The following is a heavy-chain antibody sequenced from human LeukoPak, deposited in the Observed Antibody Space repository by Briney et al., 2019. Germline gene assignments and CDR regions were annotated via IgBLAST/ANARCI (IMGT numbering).Heavy chain of an antibody. V-gene: IGHV4-59*02. CDR3: AGGDGYNYAADY. Sequence: SETLSPTCSVSGGSVDTFYWSWIRQSPGKGLEWIGYVYFSGRTKYNPSFKSRLTMSLDKSKNQFSLSLKSMTAADTGVYYCAGGDGYNYAADYWGQGTLVIVSS. CDR2: VYFSGRT. D-gene: IGHD5-24*01. J-gene: IGHJ4*02. CDR1: GGSVDTFY.